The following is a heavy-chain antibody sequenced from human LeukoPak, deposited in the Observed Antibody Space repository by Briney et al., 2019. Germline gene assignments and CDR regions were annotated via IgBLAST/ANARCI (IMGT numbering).Heavy chain of an antibody. V-gene: IGHV7-4-1*02. CDR1: GYTFTSYA. J-gene: IGHJ6*03. D-gene: IGHD3-22*01. CDR3: ARAYDSSGYLYYYYYYYMDV. CDR2: INTNTGNP. Sequence: ASVKVSCKASGYTFTSYAMNWVRQAPGQGLEWMGWINTNTGNPTYAQGFTGRFVFSLDTSVSTAYLQISSLKAEDTAVYYCARAYDSSGYLYYYYYYYMDVWGEGTTVTVSS.